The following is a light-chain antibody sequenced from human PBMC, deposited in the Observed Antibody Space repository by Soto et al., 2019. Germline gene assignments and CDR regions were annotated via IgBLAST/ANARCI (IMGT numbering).Light chain of an antibody. CDR1: QSVSSSY. CDR2: GAS. V-gene: IGKV3-15*01. CDR3: QQYNNWPDT. J-gene: IGKJ3*01. Sequence: EIVMTQSPATLSVSPGEGATLSCRASQSVSSSYLAWYQQKPGQAPRLLIYGASTRATGIPARFSGSGSGTEFTLTISSLQSEDFAVYYCQQYNNWPDTFGPGTKVDIK.